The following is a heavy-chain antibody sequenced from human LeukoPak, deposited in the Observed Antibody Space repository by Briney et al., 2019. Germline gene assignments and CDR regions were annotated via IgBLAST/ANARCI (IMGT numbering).Heavy chain of an antibody. CDR1: GGSISSGGYY. V-gene: IGHV4-31*03. D-gene: IGHD3-22*01. J-gene: IGHJ3*02. CDR2: IYYSGST. CDR3: ARGIEYYYDSSTPDAFDI. Sequence: PSETLSLTCTVSGGSISSGGYYWSWIRQHPGKGLEWIGYIYYSGSTYYNPSLKSRVTMSVDTSKNQFSLKLSSVTAADTAVYYCARGIEYYYDSSTPDAFDIWGQGTMVTVSS.